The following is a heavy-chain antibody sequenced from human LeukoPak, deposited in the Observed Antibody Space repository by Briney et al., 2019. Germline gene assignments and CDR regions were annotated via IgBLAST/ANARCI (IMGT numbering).Heavy chain of an antibody. V-gene: IGHV3-21*01. D-gene: IGHD2/OR15-2a*01. CDR3: AKDGTSYYYIYY. CDR2: ISSSRSYI. CDR1: GFSFSNYD. J-gene: IGHJ4*02. Sequence: GGSLRLSCAASGFSFSNYDMNWVRQAPGKGLEWVSSISSSRSYIYYADSVKGRFTVSRDDSKNTLYLQMNSLRGDDTAVYYCAKDGTSYYYIYYWGQGTLVTVSS.